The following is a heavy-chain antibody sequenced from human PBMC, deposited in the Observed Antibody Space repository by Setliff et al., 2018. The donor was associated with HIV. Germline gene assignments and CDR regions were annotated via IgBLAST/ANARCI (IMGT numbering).Heavy chain of an antibody. CDR2: IYYSGTT. V-gene: IGHV4-31*03. J-gene: IGHJ4*02. D-gene: IGHD3-3*01. Sequence: SETLSLTCTVSGGSISSGGYYWSWIRQHPEKGLEWIGYIYYSGTTTYNPSLRSRVTISLDTSLNQFSLKVNSVTAADTAVYYCASSTRKSFDFWTDSRTAYPPYYFDYWGQGTLVTVSS. CDR1: GGSISSGGYY. CDR3: ASSTRKSFDFWTDSRTAYPPYYFDY.